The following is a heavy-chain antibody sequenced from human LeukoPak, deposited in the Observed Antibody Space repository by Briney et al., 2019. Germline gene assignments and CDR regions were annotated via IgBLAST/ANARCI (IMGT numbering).Heavy chain of an antibody. CDR1: GFTFSSYE. D-gene: IGHD3-3*01. Sequence: GGSLRLSCAASGFTFSSYEMNWVCQAPGKGLEWVSYISSSGSTIYYADSVKGRFTISRDNAKNSLYLQMNSLRAEDTAVYYCAREYYDFWSGYRSEATNYFDYWGQGTLVTVSS. V-gene: IGHV3-48*03. J-gene: IGHJ4*02. CDR2: ISSSGSTI. CDR3: AREYYDFWSGYRSEATNYFDY.